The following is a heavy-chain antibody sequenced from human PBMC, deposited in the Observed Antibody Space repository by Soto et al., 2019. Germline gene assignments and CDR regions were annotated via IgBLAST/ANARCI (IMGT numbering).Heavy chain of an antibody. J-gene: IGHJ3*02. V-gene: IGHV3-11*06. Sequence: GGSLRLSCAASGFTFSDYYMSWIRQAPGKGLEWVSYISSSSSYTNYADSVKGRFTISRDNAKNSLYLQMNSLRAEDTAVYYCARYFVPYYDSSDHDAFDIWGQGTMVTVSS. CDR2: ISSSSSYT. D-gene: IGHD3-22*01. CDR1: GFTFSDYY. CDR3: ARYFVPYYDSSDHDAFDI.